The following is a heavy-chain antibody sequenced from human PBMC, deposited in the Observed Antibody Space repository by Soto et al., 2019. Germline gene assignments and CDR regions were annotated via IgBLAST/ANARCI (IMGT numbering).Heavy chain of an antibody. CDR3: ARDAPGTTSAFDM. Sequence: EVQLVESGGGLVKPGGSLRLSCAASGFTFSSYSMNWVRQAPGKGLEWVSSISSSSSYIYYADSVKGRFTISRDNAKNSLYLQMNSLGAEDTAVYYCARDAPGTTSAFDMWGQGTMVTVSS. J-gene: IGHJ3*02. D-gene: IGHD1-7*01. V-gene: IGHV3-21*01. CDR1: GFTFSSYS. CDR2: ISSSSSYI.